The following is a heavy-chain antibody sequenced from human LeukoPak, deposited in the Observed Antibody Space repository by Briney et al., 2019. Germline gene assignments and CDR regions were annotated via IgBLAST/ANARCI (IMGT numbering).Heavy chain of an antibody. V-gene: IGHV3-21*01. CDR3: ARSKYCSGGCWYDFDY. Sequence: PGGSLRLSCGASGFTFKNYYMNWVRQAPGKGLEWVSSISSSSSYMYYADSVKGRFSISRDNAKNSLYLQMTSLGAEDTAVYYCARSKYCSGGCWYDFDYWGQGTLVTVSS. CDR2: ISSSSSYM. CDR1: GFTFKNYY. D-gene: IGHD2-15*01. J-gene: IGHJ4*02.